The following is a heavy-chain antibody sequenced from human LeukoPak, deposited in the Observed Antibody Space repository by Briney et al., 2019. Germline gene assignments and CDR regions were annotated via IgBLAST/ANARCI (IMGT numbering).Heavy chain of an antibody. V-gene: IGHV4-59*01. Sequence: MPSETLSLTCSVSGDSINRYYWSWIRQPPGKGLEWIGYIYHSGSTNYNPSLKSRVTISVDTSKNQFSLRLTSVTAAETAVYYCARALRQQLVTGWFDPWGQGTLVTVSS. CDR2: IYHSGST. J-gene: IGHJ5*02. D-gene: IGHD6-13*01. CDR3: ARALRQQLVTGWFDP. CDR1: GDSINRYY.